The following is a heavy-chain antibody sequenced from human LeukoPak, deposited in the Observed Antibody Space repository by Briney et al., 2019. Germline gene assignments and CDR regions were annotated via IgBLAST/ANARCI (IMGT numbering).Heavy chain of an antibody. CDR2: VYYSGST. CDR3: ARWGGFYFGMDV. V-gene: IGHV4-59*01. D-gene: IGHD3-16*01. Sequence: SETLSLTCTVSGVSISKNYWSWLRQPPGKGLEGVGYVYYSGSTNYNPSLKSRVTISIATSKNQFSLKLSSVTAADTAVYYCARWGGFYFGMDVWGKGTTVTVSS. CDR1: GVSISKNY. J-gene: IGHJ6*04.